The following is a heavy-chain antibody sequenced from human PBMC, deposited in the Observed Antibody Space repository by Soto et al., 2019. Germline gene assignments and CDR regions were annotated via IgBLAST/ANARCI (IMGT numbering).Heavy chain of an antibody. D-gene: IGHD3-22*01. CDR1: GGTFSSYT. CDR2: IIPILGIA. CDR3: ARATSHYDSSGYSNDAFDI. V-gene: IGHV1-69*02. J-gene: IGHJ3*02. Sequence: QVQLVQSGAEVKKPGSSVKVSCKASGGTFSSYTISWVRQAPGQGLEWMGRIIPILGIANYAQKFQGRVTITADKSTSTAYMELSSLRSEDTAVYYCARATSHYDSSGYSNDAFDIWGQGTMVTVSS.